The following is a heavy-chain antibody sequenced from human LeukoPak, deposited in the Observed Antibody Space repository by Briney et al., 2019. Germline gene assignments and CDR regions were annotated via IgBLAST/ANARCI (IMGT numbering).Heavy chain of an antibody. V-gene: IGHV1-46*01. CDR3: ARVDSTSPHELDY. J-gene: IGHJ4*02. Sequence: ASVKVSCKASGYTFSNYDMNWVRQAPGQGLEWMGMITPSGGISYAQKLQGRVTMTRDMSTNTVYMELSSLRSEDTAVYYCARVDSTSPHELDYWGQGTLVTVSS. CDR2: ITPSGGI. D-gene: IGHD6-6*01. CDR1: GYTFSNYD.